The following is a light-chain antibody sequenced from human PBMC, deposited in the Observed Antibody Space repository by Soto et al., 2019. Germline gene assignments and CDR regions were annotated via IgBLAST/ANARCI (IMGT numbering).Light chain of an antibody. CDR3: QQYNNWPS. CDR2: EAS. Sequence: IQMTQSPNTLSASVGDSVAVTCRASENVNGHLAWYQQKPGKAPKLLIYEASILESGVPSRFSGSGFGTEITLTINGLLPEDFVTYYCQQYNNWPSFGQGTKVDIK. V-gene: IGKV1-5*03. J-gene: IGKJ1*01. CDR1: ENVNGH.